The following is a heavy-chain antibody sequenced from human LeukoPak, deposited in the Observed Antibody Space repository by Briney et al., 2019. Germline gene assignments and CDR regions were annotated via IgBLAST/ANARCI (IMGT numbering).Heavy chain of an antibody. V-gene: IGHV3-7*01. CDR3: AKDARVTYYYGSGSNDY. CDR1: GFTFSSYW. D-gene: IGHD3-10*01. J-gene: IGHJ4*02. CDR2: IKQDGSEK. Sequence: GGSLRLSCAASGFTFSSYWMSWVRQAPGKGLEWVANIKQDGSEKYYVDSVRGRFTISRDNSKNTLYLQMNSLRLEDTAVYYCAKDARVTYYYGSGSNDYWGQGTLITVSS.